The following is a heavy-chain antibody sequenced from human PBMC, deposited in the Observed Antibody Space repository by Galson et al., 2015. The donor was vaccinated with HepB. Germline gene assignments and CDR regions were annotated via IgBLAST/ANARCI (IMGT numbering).Heavy chain of an antibody. CDR1: GHTFTDYY. Sequence: SVKVSCKASGHTFTDYYIHWVRQAPGQGLEWMGWINPKSGGIKYAQKFQGRVTMTRDTSISTAYMEVSGLRYDDTAVYYCARQGSSSYWGQGSLVTVSS. CDR3: ARQGSSSY. CDR2: INPKSGGI. J-gene: IGHJ4*02. V-gene: IGHV1-2*02. D-gene: IGHD6-6*01.